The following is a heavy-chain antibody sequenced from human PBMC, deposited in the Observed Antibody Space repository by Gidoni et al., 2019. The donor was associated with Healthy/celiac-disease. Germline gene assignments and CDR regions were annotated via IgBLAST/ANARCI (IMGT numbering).Heavy chain of an antibody. D-gene: IGHD2-2*01. Sequence: QVQLVESGGGVVQPGRSLRLSCSASGITFGSYGMHWVREAPGKGLEWVAVIWYDGSNKYYADSVKGRFTNSRDKSKNTLYLQMNSLRAEDTAVYYCARDLGLCSSTSCDYYGMDVWGQGTTVTVSS. CDR3: ARDLGLCSSTSCDYYGMDV. CDR1: GITFGSYG. CDR2: IWYDGSNK. V-gene: IGHV3-33*01. J-gene: IGHJ6*02.